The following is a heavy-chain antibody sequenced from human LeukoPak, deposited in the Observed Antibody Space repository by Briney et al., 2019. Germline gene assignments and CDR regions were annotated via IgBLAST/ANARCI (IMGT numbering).Heavy chain of an antibody. CDR1: GFTFDDYA. Sequence: GGSLRLSCAASGFTFDDYAMHWVRQAPGKGLEWVSGISWNSGSIGYADSVKGRFTISRDNAKNSLYLQMNSLRAEDTALYYCAKGSHDYGDYYPFDYWGQGTLVTASS. CDR3: AKGSHDYGDYYPFDY. V-gene: IGHV3-9*01. J-gene: IGHJ4*02. D-gene: IGHD4-17*01. CDR2: ISWNSGSI.